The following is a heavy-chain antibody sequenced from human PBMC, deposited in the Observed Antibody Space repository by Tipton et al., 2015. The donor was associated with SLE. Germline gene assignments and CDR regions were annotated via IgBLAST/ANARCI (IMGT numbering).Heavy chain of an antibody. J-gene: IGHJ4*02. Sequence: TLSLTCTVSGDSISSHYWSWIRQPPGKGLEWIGYIYYSGSTNYNPSLKSRVTISVDTSKNQFSLKLSSVTAADTAVYFCARSKHDFWSGLDYWGQGTLVTVSS. CDR3: ARSKHDFWSGLDY. V-gene: IGHV4-59*11. CDR1: GDSISSHY. CDR2: IYYSGST. D-gene: IGHD3-3*01.